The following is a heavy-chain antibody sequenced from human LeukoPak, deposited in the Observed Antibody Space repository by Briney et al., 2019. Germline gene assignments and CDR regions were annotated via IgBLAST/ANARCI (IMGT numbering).Heavy chain of an antibody. CDR1: GFTFSSYA. CDR2: ISGSGGST. Sequence: GGSLRLSCAASGFTFSSYAMRWVRQAPGKGLEWVSAISGSGGSTYYADSVKGRFTISRDNSKNTLYLQMNSLRAEDTAVYYCAKDHMDPTDRDYSDYWGQGTLVTVSS. D-gene: IGHD2-21*01. V-gene: IGHV3-23*01. CDR3: AKDHMDPTDRDYSDY. J-gene: IGHJ4*02.